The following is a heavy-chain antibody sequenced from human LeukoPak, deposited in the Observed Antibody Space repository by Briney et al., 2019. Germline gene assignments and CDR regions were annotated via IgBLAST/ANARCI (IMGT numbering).Heavy chain of an antibody. CDR2: INPNSGGT. V-gene: IGHV1-2*02. CDR3: ARVRDSTILSPYGMDV. D-gene: IGHD2-21*01. J-gene: IGHJ6*02. CDR1: GYTFTGYY. Sequence: ASVKVPCKASGYTFTGYYMHWVRQAPGQGLEWMGWINPNSGGTNYAQKFQGRVTMTRDTSISTAYMELSRLRSDDTAVYYCARVRDSTILSPYGMDVWGQGTTVTVSS.